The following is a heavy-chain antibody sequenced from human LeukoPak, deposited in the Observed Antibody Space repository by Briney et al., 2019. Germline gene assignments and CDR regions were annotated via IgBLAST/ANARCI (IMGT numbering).Heavy chain of an antibody. Sequence: SETLSLTCAVYGGSFSGYYWSWIRQPPGKGLEWIGEINHSGSTNYNPSLNSRVTISVDTSKNQFSLKLSSVTAADTAVYYCARGRLAVAGTSYYYYGMDVWGQGTTVTVSS. J-gene: IGHJ6*02. CDR1: GGSFSGYY. CDR3: ARGRLAVAGTSYYYYGMDV. V-gene: IGHV4-34*01. D-gene: IGHD6-19*01. CDR2: INHSGST.